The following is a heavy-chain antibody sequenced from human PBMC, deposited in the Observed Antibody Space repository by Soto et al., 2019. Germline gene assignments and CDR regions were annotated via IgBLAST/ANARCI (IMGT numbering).Heavy chain of an antibody. Sequence: EVQLLESGGGLVQPGGSLRLSCAASGFTFSNHAMNWVRQAPGKGLEWVSTITGSGASTYFTDSVKGRFTISRDNSKNTLNLQMKSLRAEDTAVYYCARTYCSSTSCYYGSWVDYWGQGTLVTVSS. D-gene: IGHD2-2*01. V-gene: IGHV3-23*01. CDR1: GFTFSNHA. CDR3: ARTYCSSTSCYYGSWVDY. J-gene: IGHJ4*02. CDR2: ITGSGAST.